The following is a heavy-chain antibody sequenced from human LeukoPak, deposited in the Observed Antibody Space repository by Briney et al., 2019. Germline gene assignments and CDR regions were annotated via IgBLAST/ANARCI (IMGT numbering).Heavy chain of an antibody. CDR2: ISSSSSYI. Sequence: GGSLRLSCAASGSTFSSYSMNWVRQAPGKGLEWVSSISSSSSYIFYADSVKGRFTISRDNAKNSLYLQMNSLRAEDTAVYYCASPTLYSSNGAFDIWGQGTMVTVSS. D-gene: IGHD6-13*01. CDR3: ASPTLYSSNGAFDI. CDR1: GSTFSSYS. J-gene: IGHJ3*02. V-gene: IGHV3-21*01.